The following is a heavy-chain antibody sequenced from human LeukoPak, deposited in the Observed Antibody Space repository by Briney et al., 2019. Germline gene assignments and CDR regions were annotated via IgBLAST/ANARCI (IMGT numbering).Heavy chain of an antibody. V-gene: IGHV4-39*07. CDR3: ARADMATTQYGVLSWFDP. Sequence: SETLSLTCTVSGGSISSSSYYWGWIRQPPGKGLEWIGSIYYSGSTYYNPSLKSRVTISVDTSKNQFSLKVSSVTAADTAVYYCARADMATTQYGVLSWFDPWGQGTLVTVSS. CDR1: GGSISSSSYY. J-gene: IGHJ5*02. D-gene: IGHD5-24*01. CDR2: IYYSGST.